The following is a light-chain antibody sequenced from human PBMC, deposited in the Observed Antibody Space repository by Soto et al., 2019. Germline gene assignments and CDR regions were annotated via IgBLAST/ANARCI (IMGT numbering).Light chain of an antibody. V-gene: IGKV3-20*01. J-gene: IGKJ1*01. CDR1: QSVSSSY. CDR3: QQYGSSRT. CDR2: GAS. Sequence: EIVLTQSPGTLSLSPGERATLSCRASQSVSSSYLAWYQQKPGQAPRLLIYGASSRATGIPDRFSGSGSGTDFTLTISRLEPEYFAVYYCQQYGSSRTFGQGTKVE.